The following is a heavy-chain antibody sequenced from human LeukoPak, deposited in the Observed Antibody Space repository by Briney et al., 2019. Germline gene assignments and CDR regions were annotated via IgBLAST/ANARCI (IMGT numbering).Heavy chain of an antibody. V-gene: IGHV1-18*01. Sequence: ASVKVSCKASGYTFTNHGISWVRQAPGQGLEWMGWISAYSTNTNYAQKFQGRVTMTTDTSTSTAYMELRSLRSDDTAVYYCARGSIVGAKTLGFGAFDIWGQGTMVTVSS. CDR2: ISAYSTNT. J-gene: IGHJ3*02. CDR3: ARGSIVGAKTLGFGAFDI. CDR1: GYTFTNHG. D-gene: IGHD1-26*01.